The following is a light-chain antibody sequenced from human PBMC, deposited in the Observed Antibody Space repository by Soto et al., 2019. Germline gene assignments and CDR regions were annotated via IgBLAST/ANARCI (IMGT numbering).Light chain of an antibody. V-gene: IGKV3D-20*02. CDR2: GAS. J-gene: IGKJ2*01. CDR1: QRVSSGY. CDR3: QQRSNWPPMYT. Sequence: EIVLTQSPGTLSLSPGERATLSCRASQRVSSGYLGWYQQRPGQAPRLLLYGASNRAAGIPDRFSGRGSETDFTLTISRLEPEDFAVYYCQQRSNWPPMYTFGQGTKLEIK.